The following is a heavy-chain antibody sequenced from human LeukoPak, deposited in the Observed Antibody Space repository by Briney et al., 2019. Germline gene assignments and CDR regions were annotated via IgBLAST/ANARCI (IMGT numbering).Heavy chain of an antibody. CDR1: GGTFSSYA. Sequence: SVKVSCKASGGTFSSYAISWVRQAPGQGLEWMGGIIPIFGTANYAQKFQGRVTITTDESTSTAYMELSSLRSEDTAVYYCAIMVYAIRPNWFDPWGQGTLVTVS. D-gene: IGHD2-8*01. CDR3: AIMVYAIRPNWFDP. J-gene: IGHJ5*02. CDR2: IIPIFGTA. V-gene: IGHV1-69*05.